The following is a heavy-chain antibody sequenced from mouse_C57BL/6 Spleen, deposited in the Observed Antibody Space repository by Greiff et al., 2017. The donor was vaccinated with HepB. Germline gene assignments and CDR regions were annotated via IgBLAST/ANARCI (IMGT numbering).Heavy chain of an antibody. V-gene: IGHV1-53*01. J-gene: IGHJ2*01. Sequence: QVQLKQPGTELVKPGASVKLSCKASGYTFTSYWMHWVKQRPGQGLEWIGNINPSNGGTNYNEKFKSKATLTVDKSSSTAYMQLSSLTSEDSAVYYCARQDYGNYVFDYWGQGTTLTVSS. CDR2: INPSNGGT. CDR1: GYTFTSYW. CDR3: ARQDYGNYVFDY. D-gene: IGHD2-1*01.